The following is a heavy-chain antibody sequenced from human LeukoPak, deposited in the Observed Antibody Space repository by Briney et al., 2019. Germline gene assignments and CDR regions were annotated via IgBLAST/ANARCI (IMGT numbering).Heavy chain of an antibody. D-gene: IGHD3-22*01. Sequence: SETLSLTCTVSGGSISSGDYYWSWIRQPPGKGLEWIGYIYYSGSTYYNPSLKSRVTISVDTSKNRFSLKLSSVTAADTAVYYCATHSSGYDSGNDAFDIWGQGTMVTVSS. J-gene: IGHJ3*02. CDR1: GGSISSGDYY. CDR3: ATHSSGYDSGNDAFDI. CDR2: IYYSGST. V-gene: IGHV4-30-4*08.